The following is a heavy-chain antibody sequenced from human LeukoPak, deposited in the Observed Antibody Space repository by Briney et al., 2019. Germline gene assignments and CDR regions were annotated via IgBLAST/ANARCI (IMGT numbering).Heavy chain of an antibody. CDR2: IDWNSGSI. V-gene: IGHV3-9*01. CDR3: AKDKGIGIAARREFDY. CDR1: GLNFDDYA. D-gene: IGHD6-6*01. Sequence: GGSLRLSCAASGLNFDDYAMHWVRHAPGKGLEWISGIDWNSGSIAYADSVKGRFTISRDNAKTSVYLQMSSLRTEDTALYYCAKDKGIGIAARREFDYWGQGTLVTVSS. J-gene: IGHJ4*02.